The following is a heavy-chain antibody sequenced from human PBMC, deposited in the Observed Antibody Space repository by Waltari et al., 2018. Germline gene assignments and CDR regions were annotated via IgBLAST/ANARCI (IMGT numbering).Heavy chain of an antibody. V-gene: IGHV1-24*01. CDR2: FDPEDGET. CDR1: GYTLTALS. J-gene: IGHJ3*02. CDR3: ATVGLVATNAFDI. Sequence: VQLVQSGAEVKKPGASVKVSCKVSGYTLTALSMHWVRQAPGKGLEWMGGFDPEDGETSYAQKSQGRVTMTEDTSTDTAYMELSSLRSEDTAVYYCATVGLVATNAFDIWGQGTMVTVSS. D-gene: IGHD2-15*01.